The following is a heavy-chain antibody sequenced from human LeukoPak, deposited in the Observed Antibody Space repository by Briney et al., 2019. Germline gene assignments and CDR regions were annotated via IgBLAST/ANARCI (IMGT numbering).Heavy chain of an antibody. J-gene: IGHJ4*02. Sequence: GASVKVSCKASGGTFSSYAISWVRQAPGQGLEWMGGIIPIFGTANYAQKFQGRVTITADESTSTAYMELSSLRSDDTAVYYCARSPPTSYYYDSSGYYYTSFGVQEPSFDYWGQGTLVTVSS. D-gene: IGHD3-22*01. CDR1: GGTFSSYA. V-gene: IGHV1-69*13. CDR2: IIPIFGTA. CDR3: ARSPPTSYYYDSSGYYYTSFGVQEPSFDY.